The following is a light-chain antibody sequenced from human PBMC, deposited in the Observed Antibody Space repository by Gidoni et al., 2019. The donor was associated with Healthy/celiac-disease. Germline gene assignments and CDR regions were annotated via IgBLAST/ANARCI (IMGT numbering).Light chain of an antibody. J-gene: IGLJ3*02. CDR3: AAWDDSLNGGV. CDR1: SSNIGKNA. Sequence: QSVLTQPPSVSDAPRQRVTISCSGSSSNIGKNAVNWYQQLPGKAPKLLIYYDDLLPSGVSDRFSGSKSGTSASLAISGLQSEDEADYYCAAWDDSLNGGVFGGGTKLTVL. CDR2: YDD. V-gene: IGLV1-36*01.